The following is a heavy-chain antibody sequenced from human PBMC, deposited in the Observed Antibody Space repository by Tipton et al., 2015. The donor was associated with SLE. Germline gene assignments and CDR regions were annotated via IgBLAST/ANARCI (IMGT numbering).Heavy chain of an antibody. CDR3: ARHQARGEGVFLEWPITIWFDP. J-gene: IGHJ5*02. Sequence: TLSLTCAVYGGSISSSSSYYWAWIRQPPGKGVEWIGEINHRGSTNYNPSLKSRVTISVDTSKNQFSLKLSSVTAADTAVYYCARHQARGEGVFLEWPITIWFDPWGQGTLVTVSS. CDR2: INHRGST. CDR1: GGSISSSSSYY. D-gene: IGHD3-3*01. V-gene: IGHV4-39*01.